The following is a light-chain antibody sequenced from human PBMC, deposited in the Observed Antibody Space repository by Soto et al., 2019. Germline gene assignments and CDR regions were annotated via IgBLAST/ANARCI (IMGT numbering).Light chain of an antibody. CDR2: GAS. Sequence: EIVMTQSPATLSVSPGERATLSCRASQSGSGNLAWYQQKPGQAPRLLIYGASTRATGVPARFSGSGSWTEFTLTISSLQSEDFALYHCQQYHNWPPFTFGGGTKVEI. V-gene: IGKV3-15*01. J-gene: IGKJ4*01. CDR1: QSGSGN. CDR3: QQYHNWPPFT.